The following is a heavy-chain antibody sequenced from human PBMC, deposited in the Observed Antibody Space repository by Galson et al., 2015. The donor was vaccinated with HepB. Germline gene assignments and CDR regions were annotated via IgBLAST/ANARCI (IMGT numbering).Heavy chain of an antibody. Sequence: SETLSLTCTVSGGSISSHYWSWPRQPPGKGLEWIGHIHYNGNTNYNVSLRSRVTMSLDKSKNQVSLRLRDVTTADTAVYFCARGQTESTFLEWLPIGWFDPWGQGTRVTVSS. V-gene: IGHV4-59*11. CDR2: IHYNGNT. J-gene: IGHJ5*02. CDR3: ARGQTESTFLEWLPIGWFDP. D-gene: IGHD3-3*02. CDR1: GGSISSHY.